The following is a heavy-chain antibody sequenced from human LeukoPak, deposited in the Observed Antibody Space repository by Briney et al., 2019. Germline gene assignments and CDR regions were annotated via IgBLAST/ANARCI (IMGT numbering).Heavy chain of an antibody. J-gene: IGHJ4*02. CDR1: GFTFSSYW. V-gene: IGHV3-7*01. CDR2: IKQDGSEK. CDR3: ARDISYYGSGSYYPFDY. D-gene: IGHD3-10*01. Sequence: GGSLRLSCAASGFTFSSYWMSWVRQAPGKGLEWVANIKQDGSEKYYVDSVQGRFTISRDNAKNSLYLQMNSLRAEDTAVYYCARDISYYGSGSYYPFDYWGQGTLVTVSS.